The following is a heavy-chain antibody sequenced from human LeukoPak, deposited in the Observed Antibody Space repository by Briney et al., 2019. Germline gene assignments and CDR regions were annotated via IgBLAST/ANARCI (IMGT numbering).Heavy chain of an antibody. CDR2: VFSGGDT. D-gene: IGHD6-19*01. CDR3: ARGQIGVAGLDY. J-gene: IGHJ4*02. Sequence: GGSLRLSCAAAGFTVSNNYIHWVRQAPGKGLEWVSVVFSGGDTYYADSVKGRFTISRDNSKNVIYLQMNSLRVEDTAIYYCARGQIGVAGLDYWGQGTLVTVSS. CDR1: GFTVSNNY. V-gene: IGHV3-53*01.